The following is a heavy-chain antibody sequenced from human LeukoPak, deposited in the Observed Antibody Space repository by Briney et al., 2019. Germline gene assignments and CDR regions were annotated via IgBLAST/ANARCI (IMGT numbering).Heavy chain of an antibody. Sequence: GASVKVSCKASGYTFTGYYMHWVRQAPGQGLEWMGRINPNSGGTNYAQKFQGRVTMTRDTSISTAYMELSRLRSDDTAVYYCARDRDFYSSSPTDWGQGTLVTVSS. J-gene: IGHJ4*02. D-gene: IGHD6-6*01. CDR3: ARDRDFYSSSPTD. V-gene: IGHV1-2*06. CDR2: INPNSGGT. CDR1: GYTFTGYY.